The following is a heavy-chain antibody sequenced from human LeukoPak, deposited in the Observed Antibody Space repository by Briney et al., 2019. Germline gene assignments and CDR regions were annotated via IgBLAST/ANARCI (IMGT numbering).Heavy chain of an antibody. Sequence: TLSLTCTVSGGSISSGGYYWSWIRQHPGKGLEWIGYIYYSGSTSYKPSLKSRVTISLDTSKNQFSLKLSSVTAADTAVYYCARETDYYDSGGYYLQWFDPWGQGTLVTVSS. CDR1: GGSISSGGYY. CDR2: IYYSGST. V-gene: IGHV4-31*03. CDR3: ARETDYYDSGGYYLQWFDP. D-gene: IGHD3-22*01. J-gene: IGHJ5*02.